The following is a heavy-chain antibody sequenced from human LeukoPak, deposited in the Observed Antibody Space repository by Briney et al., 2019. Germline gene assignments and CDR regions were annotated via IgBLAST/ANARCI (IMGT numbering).Heavy chain of an antibody. CDR1: GFTFSSYE. J-gene: IGHJ6*03. Sequence: GGSLRLSCAASGFTFSSYEMNWVRQAPGKGLEWVSYISSSGSTIYYADSVKGRFTISRDNAKNSLYLQMNSLRAEDTAVYYCATYGSGLYYYMDVWGKGTTVTISS. CDR3: ATYGSGLYYYMDV. CDR2: ISSSGSTI. V-gene: IGHV3-48*03. D-gene: IGHD3-10*01.